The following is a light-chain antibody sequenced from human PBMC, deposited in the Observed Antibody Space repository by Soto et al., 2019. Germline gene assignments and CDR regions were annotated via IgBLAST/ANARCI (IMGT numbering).Light chain of an antibody. Sequence: QSLLTQSPSASGTPGQRVTISCSGSASTIGRNYVYWYQQLPGTAPKLLIYRNSQRPSGVPDRFSGSKSGTSASLAISGLRSEDEADYYCAAWDDNLSGLYVFGAGTKVTV. CDR2: RNS. J-gene: IGLJ1*01. CDR3: AAWDDNLSGLYV. V-gene: IGLV1-47*01. CDR1: ASTIGRNY.